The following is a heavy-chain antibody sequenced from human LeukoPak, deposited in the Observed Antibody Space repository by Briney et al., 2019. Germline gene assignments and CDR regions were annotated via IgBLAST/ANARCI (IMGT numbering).Heavy chain of an antibody. CDR1: GGSLSDYY. J-gene: IGHJ5*02. CDR3: ARTIAVTSTPVWFDP. D-gene: IGHD6-19*01. Sequence: SETLSLTRAVYGGSLSDYYWSWIPQPPGKGLEWIGEINHSGNTNYNPSLKSRVTISVDTSKSQFSLMLSSVTAADTAVYYCARTIAVTSTPVWFDPWGQGTLVPVSS. CDR2: INHSGNT. V-gene: IGHV4-34*01.